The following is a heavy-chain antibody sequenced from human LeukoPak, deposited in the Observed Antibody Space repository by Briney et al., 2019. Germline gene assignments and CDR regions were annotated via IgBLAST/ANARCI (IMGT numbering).Heavy chain of an antibody. J-gene: IGHJ3*02. CDR1: GFTLDDYS. CDR2: ISGDGGST. V-gene: IGHV3-43*02. Sequence: PGGSLRLSCVASGFTLDDYSIHWVRQAPGKGLEWVSLISGDGGSTYYADSVKGRFTISRDNSKNSLYLQMNSLRTEDTALYYCAKDIDTRGTSAFDIWGQGTMVTVSS. D-gene: IGHD2-15*01. CDR3: AKDIDTRGTSAFDI.